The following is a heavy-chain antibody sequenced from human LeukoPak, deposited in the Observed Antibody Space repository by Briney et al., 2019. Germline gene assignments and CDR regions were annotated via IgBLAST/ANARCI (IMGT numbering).Heavy chain of an antibody. Sequence: GGSLRLSCAASGFTVSSNYMSWVRQAPGKGLEWVSVISGSGGSTYYADSVKGRFTISRDNSKNTLYLQMNSLRAEDTAVYYCANNYDFWSGYCLNWGQGTLVTVSS. J-gene: IGHJ4*02. CDR2: ISGSGGST. CDR1: GFTVSSNY. V-gene: IGHV3-23*01. CDR3: ANNYDFWSGYCLN. D-gene: IGHD3-3*01.